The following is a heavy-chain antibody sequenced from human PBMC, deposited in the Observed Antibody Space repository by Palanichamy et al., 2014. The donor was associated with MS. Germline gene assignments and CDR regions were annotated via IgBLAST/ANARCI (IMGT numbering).Heavy chain of an antibody. Sequence: EVQLLESGAALVQPGESLGLSCAASGFTFSSYAMNWVRQAPGKGLEWVSAITSSGGSTYHADSVKGRFTISRDNSKNTLYLQMNSLRAEDTAVYYCARQEPDFWSGYYRFDYWGQGTLVTVSS. CDR3: ARQEPDFWSGYYRFDY. CDR1: GFTFSSYA. D-gene: IGHD3-3*01. V-gene: IGHV3-23*01. CDR2: ITSSGGST. J-gene: IGHJ4*02.